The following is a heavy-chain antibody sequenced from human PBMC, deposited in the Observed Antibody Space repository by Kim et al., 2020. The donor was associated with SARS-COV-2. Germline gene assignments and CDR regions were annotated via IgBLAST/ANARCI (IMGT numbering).Heavy chain of an antibody. D-gene: IGHD6-13*01. Sequence: GGSLRLSCAASGFTFSSYGMRWVRQAPGKGLEWVAFMWFDGSNKNYSDSVKGRFAISRDNSKNTLYLQMNNLRVEDTAVYYCAKVAAAGPYYCHYYMDVWR. V-gene: IGHV3-30*02. CDR3: AKVAAAGPYYCHYYMDV. CDR2: MWFDGSNK. J-gene: IGHJ6*03. CDR1: GFTFSSYG.